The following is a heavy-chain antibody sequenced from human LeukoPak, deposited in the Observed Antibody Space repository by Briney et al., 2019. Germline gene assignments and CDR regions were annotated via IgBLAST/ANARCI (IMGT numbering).Heavy chain of an antibody. CDR3: ARLSSSWSRFDY. Sequence: SETLSLTRTVSGGSISSYYWSWIRQPAGKGLEWIGRIYTSGSTNYNPSLKSRVTMSVDTSKNQFSLKLSSVTAADTAVYYCARLSSSWSRFDYWGQGTLVTVSS. V-gene: IGHV4-4*07. CDR1: GGSISSYY. J-gene: IGHJ4*02. D-gene: IGHD6-13*01. CDR2: IYTSGST.